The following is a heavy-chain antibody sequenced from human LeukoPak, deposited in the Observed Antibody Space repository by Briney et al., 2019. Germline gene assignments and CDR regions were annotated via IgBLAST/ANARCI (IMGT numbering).Heavy chain of an antibody. CDR1: GFTLSDYY. Sequence: GGSLRLSCAASGFTLSDYYMSLIRQAPGKGLEWVSYISSSGSTIYYADSVKGRFTSSRDNAKNSLYLQMNSLRAEDTAVYYCARGRQYIAAAGGPDYWGQGTLVTVSS. D-gene: IGHD6-13*01. CDR2: ISSSGSTI. CDR3: ARGRQYIAAAGGPDY. V-gene: IGHV3-11*04. J-gene: IGHJ4*02.